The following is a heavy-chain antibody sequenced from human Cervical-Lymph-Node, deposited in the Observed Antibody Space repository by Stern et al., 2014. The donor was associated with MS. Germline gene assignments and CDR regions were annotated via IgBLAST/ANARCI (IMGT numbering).Heavy chain of an antibody. V-gene: IGHV1-2*02. CDR3: ARDTSRSAPGH. J-gene: IGHJ4*02. D-gene: IGHD1-14*01. CDR2: LNPNSGVP. CDR1: GSTFTGYL. Sequence: QVQLVQSGAEVKKPGASVKVSCKTSGSTFTGYLIPWVRQAPGQGLEWMGWLNPNSGVPNYGQTFQGRVTMTRDASINTAYMELTRLTSDDTAVYYCARDTSRSAPGHWGQGTLVTVSS.